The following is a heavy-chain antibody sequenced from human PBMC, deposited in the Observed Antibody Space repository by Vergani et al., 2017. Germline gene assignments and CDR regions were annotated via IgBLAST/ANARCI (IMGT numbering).Heavy chain of an antibody. CDR1: GGTFSSYA. J-gene: IGHJ6*02. Sequence: QVQLVQSGAEVKKPGSSVKVSCKASGGTFSSYAISWVRQAPGQGLEWMGGTIPIFGTANYAQKFKDRVTITADESTSTAYMEMSSLRAEDTAVYYCAGDSQVFGVVSYYYYGMDVWGQGTTVTVSS. CDR3: AGDSQVFGVVSYYYYGMDV. D-gene: IGHD3-3*01. V-gene: IGHV1-69*01. CDR2: TIPIFGTA.